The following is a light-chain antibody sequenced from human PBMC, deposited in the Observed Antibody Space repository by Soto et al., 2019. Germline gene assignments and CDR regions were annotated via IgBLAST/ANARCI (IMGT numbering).Light chain of an antibody. Sequence: DIQMTQSPSTLSASVGDRVTIPCRASQTINNRLAWYQQKPGKAPKLLIYDVYTWESGVPSRFSRSGSGTEFTLTISSLQPYDFATYYCQQYDSFWTMFGQGTKVEV. J-gene: IGKJ1*01. CDR1: QTINNR. CDR3: QQYDSFWTM. V-gene: IGKV1-5*01. CDR2: DVY.